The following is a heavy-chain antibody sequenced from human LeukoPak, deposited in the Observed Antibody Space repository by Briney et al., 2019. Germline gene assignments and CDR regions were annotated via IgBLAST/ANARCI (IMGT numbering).Heavy chain of an antibody. J-gene: IGHJ4*02. CDR2: ISYDGGNK. CDR3: ARGGGVYSGSYEEDY. CDR1: EFTFSSYA. D-gene: IGHD1-26*01. Sequence: GGSLRLSCAASEFTFSSYAMHWVRQAPGKGLEWVAVISYDGGNKYYADSVKGRFTLSRDNSKNTLSLQMNSLRVEDTAVYYCARGGGVYSGSYEEDYWGQGTLVTVSS. V-gene: IGHV3-30*04.